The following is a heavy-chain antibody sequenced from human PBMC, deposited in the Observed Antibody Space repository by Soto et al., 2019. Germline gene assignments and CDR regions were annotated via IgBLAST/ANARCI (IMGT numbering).Heavy chain of an antibody. CDR3: ARTDRDVYGLDV. CDR1: GFTFRNYD. Sequence: EVQLVESGGGLVQPGGSLRLSCEASGFTFRNYDMHWVRQGTGKGLEWVSGISAAGDPDYADSVEGRFTISRENAQNSFFLQMNSIRVGDTAAYYCARTDRDVYGLDVGGQGTTVIVSS. CDR2: ISAAGDP. D-gene: IGHD1-1*01. V-gene: IGHV3-13*05. J-gene: IGHJ6*02.